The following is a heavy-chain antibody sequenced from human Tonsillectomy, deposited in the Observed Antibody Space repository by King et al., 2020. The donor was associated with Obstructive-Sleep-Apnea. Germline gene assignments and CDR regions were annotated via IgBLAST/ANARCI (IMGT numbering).Heavy chain of an antibody. J-gene: IGHJ4*02. D-gene: IGHD3-16*01. CDR1: GFTFSSYA. CDR3: ARDYEGIGLLDY. Sequence: VQLVESGGGVVQPGRSLRLSCAASGFTFSSYAMHWVRQAPGKGLEGVAVISYDGSNKYYADSVKGRFTISRDNSKNTLYLQMNSLRAEDTAVYYCARDYEGIGLLDYWGQGTLVTVSS. CDR2: ISYDGSNK. V-gene: IGHV3-30*04.